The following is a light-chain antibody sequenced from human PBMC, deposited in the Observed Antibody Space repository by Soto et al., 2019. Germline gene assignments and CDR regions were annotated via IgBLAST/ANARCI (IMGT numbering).Light chain of an antibody. J-gene: IGKJ1*01. CDR3: QQYSSPPAT. Sequence: ETVLTQSPGTLSLSPGERATLSCRASQSVRSSYLAWYKQKPGQTPRLLIYGASSRATGIPDRFSGSGSGTDFTLTISRLEPEDFAVYFCQQYSSPPATFGQGTKVEIK. CDR1: QSVRSSY. V-gene: IGKV3-20*01. CDR2: GAS.